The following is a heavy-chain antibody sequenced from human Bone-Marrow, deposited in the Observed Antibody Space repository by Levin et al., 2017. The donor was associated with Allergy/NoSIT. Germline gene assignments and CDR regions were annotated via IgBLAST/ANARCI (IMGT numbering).Heavy chain of an antibody. Sequence: PGESLKISCKSSGGTFTTYLFGWVRQAPGQGLEWMGGIIPMFGTPNYAQKFKGRVTITADESTNTVYMELNSLGSDDSAVYYCARGVVVADTGNWFDPWGRGTLVTVSS. CDR2: IIPMFGTP. D-gene: IGHD6-19*01. CDR3: ARGVVVADTGNWFDP. J-gene: IGHJ5*02. CDR1: GGTFTTYL. V-gene: IGHV1-69*01.